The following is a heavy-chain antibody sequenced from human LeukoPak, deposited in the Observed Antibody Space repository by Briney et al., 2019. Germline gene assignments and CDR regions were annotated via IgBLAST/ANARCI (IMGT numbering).Heavy chain of an antibody. Sequence: PGGSLRLSCAASGFTFSSYSMNWVRQAPGKGLEWVSSISSSSGYIYYADSVKGRFTISRDNAKNSLYLQMNSLRAEDTAVYYCARGGPLVYNWFDPWGQGTLVTVSS. CDR2: ISSSSGYI. CDR3: ARGGPLVYNWFDP. D-gene: IGHD3-9*01. J-gene: IGHJ5*02. V-gene: IGHV3-21*06. CDR1: GFTFSSYS.